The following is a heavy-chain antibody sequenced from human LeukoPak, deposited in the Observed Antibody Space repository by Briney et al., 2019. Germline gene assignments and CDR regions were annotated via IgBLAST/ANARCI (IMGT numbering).Heavy chain of an antibody. CDR2: ISGSGGST. CDR1: GFTFSSYG. V-gene: IGHV3-23*01. Sequence: GGSLRLSCAASGFTFSSYGMSWVRQAPGKGLEWVSAISGSGGSTYYADSVKGRFTISRDNSKNTLYLQMNSLRAEDTAVYYCAKDGGEMATMRGGFYFDYWGQGTLVTVSS. CDR3: AKDGGEMATMRGGFYFDY. J-gene: IGHJ4*02. D-gene: IGHD5-24*01.